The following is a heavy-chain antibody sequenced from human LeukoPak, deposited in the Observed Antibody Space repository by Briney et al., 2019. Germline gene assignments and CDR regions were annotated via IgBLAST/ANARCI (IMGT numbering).Heavy chain of an antibody. J-gene: IGHJ3*02. Sequence: SETLSLTCTVSGGSISSSNYYWGWIRQPPGTGLEWIGTIYYSGSTYYNASLKSRVTISVDTSKNQFSLKLSSVTAADTAVYYCARATYYYGSGRAFDIWGQGTMVTVSS. D-gene: IGHD3-10*01. CDR3: ARATYYYGSGRAFDI. CDR2: IYYSGST. V-gene: IGHV4-39*01. CDR1: GGSISSSNYY.